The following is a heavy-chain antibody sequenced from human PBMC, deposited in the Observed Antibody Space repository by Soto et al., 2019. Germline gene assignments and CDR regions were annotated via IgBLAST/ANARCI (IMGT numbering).Heavy chain of an antibody. J-gene: IGHJ6*02. CDR1: GGSISSGNYY. CDR2: IYYSGST. Sequence: SETLSLTCTVSGGSISSGNYYWSWIRQPPGKGLEWIGYIYYSGSTYYNPSLKSRVTISVDTSKNQFSLKLSSVTAADTAVYYCARVRVWRSYGMDDWGQGTTVTVSS. D-gene: IGHD6-6*01. V-gene: IGHV4-30-4*01. CDR3: ARVRVWRSYGMDD.